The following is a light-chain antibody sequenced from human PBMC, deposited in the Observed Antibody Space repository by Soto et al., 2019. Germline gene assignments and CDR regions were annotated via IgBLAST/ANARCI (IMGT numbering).Light chain of an antibody. CDR2: GNS. CDR1: SSNIGAGYD. V-gene: IGLV1-40*01. Sequence: QSVLTQPPSVSEPPGQRVTISCTGSSSNIGAGYDVHWYQQLPGTAPKLLIYGNSNRPSGVPDRFSGSKSGTSASLAITGLQAEDEADYYCQSYDSSLSGHVVFGGGTKVTVL. J-gene: IGLJ2*01. CDR3: QSYDSSLSGHVV.